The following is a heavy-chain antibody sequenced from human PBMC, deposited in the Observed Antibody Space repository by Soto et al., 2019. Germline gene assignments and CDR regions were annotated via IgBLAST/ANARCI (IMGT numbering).Heavy chain of an antibody. Sequence: ASVKVSCKASRYTFTSYDINWVRQATGQGLEWMGWMNPNSGNTGYAQKFQGRATMTRNTSISTAYMELSSLRSEDTAVYYCARGVDSGYDKYYYYYYYMDVWGEGTTVTVSS. CDR2: MNPNSGNT. D-gene: IGHD5-12*01. V-gene: IGHV1-8*01. CDR1: RYTFTSYD. CDR3: ARGVDSGYDKYYYYYYYMDV. J-gene: IGHJ6*03.